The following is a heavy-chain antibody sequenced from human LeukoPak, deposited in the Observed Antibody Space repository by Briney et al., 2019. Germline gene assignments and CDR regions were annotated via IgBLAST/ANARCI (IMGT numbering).Heavy chain of an antibody. CDR3: ASPHSSGWYAFDY. CDR2: INPNSGGT. D-gene: IGHD6-19*01. V-gene: IGHV1-2*02. CDR1: GYTFTGYY. Sequence: ASVKVSCKASGYTFTGYYMHWVRQAPGQGPEWMGWINPNSGGTNYAQKFQGRVTMTRDTSISTAYMELSRLRSDDTAVYYCASPHSSGWYAFDYWGQGTLVTVSS. J-gene: IGHJ4*02.